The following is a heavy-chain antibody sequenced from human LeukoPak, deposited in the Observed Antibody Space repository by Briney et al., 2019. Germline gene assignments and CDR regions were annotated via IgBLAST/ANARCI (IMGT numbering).Heavy chain of an antibody. CDR1: GFTFSTYA. Sequence: GGSLRLSCAASGFTFSTYAMSWVRQIPGKGLEWVSAISGSDDGTYYADSVKGRFTISRDNSKNTLYLQMNSLRAEDTAVYYCAKDDNWLQFESWGQGTLVTVSS. J-gene: IGHJ5*01. CDR2: ISGSDDGT. CDR3: AKDDNWLQFES. D-gene: IGHD5-24*01. V-gene: IGHV3-23*01.